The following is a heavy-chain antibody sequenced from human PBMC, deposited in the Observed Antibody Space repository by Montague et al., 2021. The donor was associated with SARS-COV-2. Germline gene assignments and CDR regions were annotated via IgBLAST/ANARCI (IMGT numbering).Heavy chain of an antibody. J-gene: IGHJ4*02. CDR1: GFTFSTYW. CDR2: INEDGTTR. CDR3: IRDIGGRYGY. D-gene: IGHD1-26*01. V-gene: IGHV3-74*01. Sequence: SLRLSCAASGFTFSTYWMHWVRQAPGKGLVWVSRINEDGTTRDHADSVKGRFTISRDNARNTLYLEMNSLRAEDTAVYYCIRDIGGRYGYWGQGALVTVSS.